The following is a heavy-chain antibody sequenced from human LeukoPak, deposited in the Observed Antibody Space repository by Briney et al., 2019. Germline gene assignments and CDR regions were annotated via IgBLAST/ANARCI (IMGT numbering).Heavy chain of an antibody. CDR2: IYYSGST. Sequence: SETLSLTCTVSGGSISSYYWSWIRQPPGRGLEWIGYIYYSGSTNYNPSLKSRVTISVDTSKNQFSLKLSSVTAADTAVYYCAREAAAGGRPHDYWGQGTLVTVSS. CDR3: AREAAAGGRPHDY. D-gene: IGHD6-13*01. V-gene: IGHV4-59*12. CDR1: GGSISSYY. J-gene: IGHJ4*02.